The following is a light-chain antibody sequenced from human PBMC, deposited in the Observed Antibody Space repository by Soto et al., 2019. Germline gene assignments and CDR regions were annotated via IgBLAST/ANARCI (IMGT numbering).Light chain of an antibody. Sequence: EFVLTQSPATLSLSPCESATLSCRASQSVSSYLAWYQQKPGQAPRLLIYDASNRATGIPARFSGTGSGTDFTLTINNLEPEDFAVYYCQVRTNWSIAFGRGTRLEIK. J-gene: IGKJ5*01. V-gene: IGKV3-11*01. CDR2: DAS. CDR3: QVRTNWSIA. CDR1: QSVSSY.